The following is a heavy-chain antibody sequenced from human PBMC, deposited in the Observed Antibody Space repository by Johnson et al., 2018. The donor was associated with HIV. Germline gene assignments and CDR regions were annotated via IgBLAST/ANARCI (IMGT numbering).Heavy chain of an antibody. CDR2: ISYDGNNK. D-gene: IGHD3-16*01. J-gene: IGHJ3*02. CDR1: GFTFSRFA. Sequence: QVQLVESGGGVVQPGRSLRLSCAASGFTFSRFAMHWVRQAPGKGLEWVAVISYDGNNKYYADSVKGRFTISRDNSKNTLYLQMNSLRAEETAVFYLARGALGDWVYSLDIWGQGTMVTVSS. CDR3: ARGALGDWVYSLDI. V-gene: IGHV3-30-3*01.